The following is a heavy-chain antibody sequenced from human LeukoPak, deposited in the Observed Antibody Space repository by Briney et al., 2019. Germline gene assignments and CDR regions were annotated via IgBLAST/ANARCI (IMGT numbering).Heavy chain of an antibody. D-gene: IGHD3-10*01. Sequence: PGGSLRLSCAASGSTFSSYGMHWVRQAPGKGPVWFSHINTDGSITDYADSVKGRFTISRDNSKNTLYLQMNSLRAEDTAVYYCANDGSGSSNGDYYYYYMDVWGKGTTVTISS. CDR3: ANDGSGSSNGDYYYYYMDV. CDR1: GSTFSSYG. J-gene: IGHJ6*03. CDR2: INTDGSIT. V-gene: IGHV3-NL1*01.